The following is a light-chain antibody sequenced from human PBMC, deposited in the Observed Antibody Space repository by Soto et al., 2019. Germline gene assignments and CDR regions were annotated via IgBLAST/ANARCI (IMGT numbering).Light chain of an antibody. CDR1: QSVSSY. CDR2: DAY. V-gene: IGKV3-11*01. J-gene: IGKJ5*01. CDR3: QQYNNRPPIT. Sequence: EIVLTQSPATLSLSPWERATLSCRASQSVSSYLAWYQQKPGQAPRLLIYDAYNRATGIPPRFSGSGSGTEFTLTISSLQSEDFAVYYCQQYNNRPPITFGQGTRLEIK.